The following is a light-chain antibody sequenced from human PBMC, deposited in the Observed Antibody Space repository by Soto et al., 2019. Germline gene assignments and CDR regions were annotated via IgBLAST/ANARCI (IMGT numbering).Light chain of an antibody. CDR1: QTVRTNY. J-gene: IGKJ4*01. CDR3: QQYSDSPLT. Sequence: EIVLTQSPGTLSLSPGERATLSCRASQTVRTNYLAWFQHKPGQAPRLLIYGASSRATGIPDRFSGSGSGTDFTLTINRLEPEDFCQQYSDSPLTFGGGTKVEIK. V-gene: IGKV3-20*01. CDR2: GAS.